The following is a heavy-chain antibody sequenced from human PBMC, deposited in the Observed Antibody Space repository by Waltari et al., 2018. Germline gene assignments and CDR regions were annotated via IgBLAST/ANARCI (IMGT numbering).Heavy chain of an antibody. V-gene: IGHV3-48*03. CDR2: ISSRCSTI. Sequence: EVQLVESGGGLVQPGGSLRLSCAASGFTFSSYEMNWVRQDPGKGLEWVSYISSRCSTIYYADSVKGRFTISRDNAKNSLYLQMNSLRAEDTAVYYCARGALGWFDPWGQGTLVTVSS. CDR3: ARGALGWFDP. CDR1: GFTFSSYE. J-gene: IGHJ5*02.